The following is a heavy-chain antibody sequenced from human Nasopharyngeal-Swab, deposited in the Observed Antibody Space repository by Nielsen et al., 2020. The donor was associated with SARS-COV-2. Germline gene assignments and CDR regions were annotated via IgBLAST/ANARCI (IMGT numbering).Heavy chain of an antibody. D-gene: IGHD3-16*02. V-gene: IGHV3-23*01. Sequence: WIRQPPGKGLEWVSAISGSGGSTYYADSVKGRFTISRDNSKNTLYLQMNSLRAEDMAVYYCAKAEYDYVWGSYRAAFDYWGQGTLVTVSS. CDR2: ISGSGGST. CDR3: AKAEYDYVWGSYRAAFDY. J-gene: IGHJ4*02.